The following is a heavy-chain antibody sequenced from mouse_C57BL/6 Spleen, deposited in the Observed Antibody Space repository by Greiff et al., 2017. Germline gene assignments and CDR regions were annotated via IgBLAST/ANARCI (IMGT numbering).Heavy chain of an antibody. Sequence: VQLQQSGPGLVQPSQSLSITCTVSGFSLTSYGVHWVRQSPGKGLEWLGVIWRGGSTDYNAAFMSRLSITKDNSKSQVFFKMNSLQADDTAIYYCAKNRQLRLRAMDYWGQGTSVTVSS. CDR2: IWRGGST. D-gene: IGHD3-2*02. CDR3: AKNRQLRLRAMDY. CDR1: GFSLTSYG. J-gene: IGHJ4*01. V-gene: IGHV2-5*01.